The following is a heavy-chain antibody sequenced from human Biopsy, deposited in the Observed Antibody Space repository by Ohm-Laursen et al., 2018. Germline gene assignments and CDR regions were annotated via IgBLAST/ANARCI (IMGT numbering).Heavy chain of an antibody. D-gene: IGHD3-10*01. CDR3: ATVLGLVWFGELIS. CDR2: IIPIFQTT. J-gene: IGHJ5*02. Sequence: VSSVKVSCKVTGGTFSASGINWVRLAPGHGLEFVGGIIPIFQTTHYAQSFQGSVTIVADKSTSTAYMELSSMRSDDTAIYYCATVLGLVWFGELISWGQGTLVTVSS. CDR1: GGTFSASG. V-gene: IGHV1-69*06.